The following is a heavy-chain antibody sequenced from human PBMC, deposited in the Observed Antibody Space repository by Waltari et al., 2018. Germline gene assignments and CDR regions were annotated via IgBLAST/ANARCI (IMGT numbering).Heavy chain of an antibody. CDR3: VREWSSSSSWFDP. V-gene: IGHV4-39*07. CDR2: INYSGST. J-gene: IGHJ5*02. D-gene: IGHD6-6*01. CDR1: GGSLGRNTLY. Sequence: QVQLQESGPGLVKSSETLSLTCTVSGGSLGRNTLYWAWIRQPPGKRMEWMASINYSGSTYYMPSLKSRVTISVDTSRNQLSLRLTSVTAADTAVYFCVREWSSSSSWFDPWGQGTLVTVSS.